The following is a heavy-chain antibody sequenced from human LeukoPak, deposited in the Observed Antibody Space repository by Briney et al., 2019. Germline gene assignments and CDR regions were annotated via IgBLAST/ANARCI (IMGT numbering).Heavy chain of an antibody. D-gene: IGHD5-18*01. CDR1: GYTFDDYA. J-gene: IGHJ4*02. CDR2: ISWNSGSI. CDR3: AKGHTYGLGESYLDF. V-gene: IGHV3-9*01. Sequence: GRSLRLSCEASGYTFDDYAMHWVRQAPGKGLEWVSAISWNSGSIGYADSVKGRFTISRDNGKNSLYLQMNSLRTEDTALYYCAKGHTYGLGESYLDFWGQGTLASVSS.